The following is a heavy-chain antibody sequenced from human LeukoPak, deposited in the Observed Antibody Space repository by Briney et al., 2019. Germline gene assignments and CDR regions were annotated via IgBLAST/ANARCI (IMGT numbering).Heavy chain of an antibody. Sequence: SVKVSCKASGGTFSSYAISWVRQAPGQGLEWMGGIIPIFGTANYAQKFQGRVTITADKSTSTAYMELSSLRSEDTAVYYCARVADTAMAAEIGYWGQGTLVTVSS. D-gene: IGHD5-18*01. J-gene: IGHJ4*02. V-gene: IGHV1-69*06. CDR3: ARVADTAMAAEIGY. CDR2: IIPIFGTA. CDR1: GGTFSSYA.